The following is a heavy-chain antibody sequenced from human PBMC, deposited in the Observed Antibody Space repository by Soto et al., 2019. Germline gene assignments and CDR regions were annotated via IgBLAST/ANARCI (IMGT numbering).Heavy chain of an antibody. Sequence: PSETLSLTCTVSGASMSDYFWTWIRLPAGKRLEWIGRKSISGSTDYSPSLKGRASMSVDTSKNQFSLRLISVTAADTALYYCARSLGSAAGWSFDVWGQGILVTVSS. D-gene: IGHD3-16*01. CDR3: ARSLGSAAGWSFDV. V-gene: IGHV4-4*07. CDR2: KSISGST. CDR1: GASMSDYF. J-gene: IGHJ4*02.